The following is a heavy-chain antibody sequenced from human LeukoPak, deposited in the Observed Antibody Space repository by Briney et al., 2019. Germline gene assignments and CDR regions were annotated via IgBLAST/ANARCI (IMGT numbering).Heavy chain of an antibody. D-gene: IGHD1-26*01. CDR3: AKVVGATTRGYFDY. J-gene: IGHJ4*02. CDR1: GFTFSSYA. V-gene: IGHV3-23*01. CDR2: ISGSGGST. Sequence: GGSLRLSCAASGFTFSSYAMSWVRQAPGKGLEWVSTISGSGGSTYYADSVKGRFTISRDNSKNTLYLQMNSLRAEYTAVYYCAKVVGATTRGYFDYWGQETLVTVSS.